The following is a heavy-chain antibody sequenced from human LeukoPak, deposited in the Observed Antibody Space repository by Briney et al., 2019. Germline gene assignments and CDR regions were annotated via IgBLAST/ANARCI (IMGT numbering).Heavy chain of an antibody. CDR1: GYTFTSYA. D-gene: IGHD1-26*01. J-gene: IGHJ3*02. CDR3: ARSEQQEPAFDI. Sequence: ASVKVSCKASGYTFTSYAMHWVRQAPGQRLEWMGWINAGNGNTKYSQKFQGRVTITRDTSASTAYMELSSLRSEDTAVYYCARSEQQEPAFDIWGRGTMVTVSS. V-gene: IGHV1-3*01. CDR2: INAGNGNT.